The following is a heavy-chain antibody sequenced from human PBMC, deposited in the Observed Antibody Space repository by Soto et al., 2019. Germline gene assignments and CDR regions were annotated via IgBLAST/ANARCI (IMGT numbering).Heavy chain of an antibody. CDR3: ARTLTGFPGLQT. CDR2: IYSGGST. CDR1: GFTVSSNY. Sequence: GGSLRLSCAASGFTVSSNYMSWVRQAPGKGLEWVSVIYSGGSTYYADSVKGRFTISRDNSKNTLYPQMNSLRAEDTAVYYCARTLTGFPGLQTWGQGTLVTVSS. J-gene: IGHJ4*02. V-gene: IGHV3-53*01. D-gene: IGHD6-25*01.